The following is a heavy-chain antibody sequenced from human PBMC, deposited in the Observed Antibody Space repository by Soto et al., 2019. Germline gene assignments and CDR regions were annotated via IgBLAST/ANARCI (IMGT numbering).Heavy chain of an antibody. D-gene: IGHD6-13*01. CDR2: IYPGDSGT. V-gene: IGHV5-51*01. CDR3: AREWGIAAAGYYYYYMDV. J-gene: IGHJ6*03. CDR1: GYSFTSYW. Sequence: GESLKISCKGSGYSFTSYWIGWVRQMPGEGLEWMGIIYPGDSGTRYSPSFQGQVTISADKSISTAYLQWSSLKASDTAMYYCAREWGIAAAGYYYYYMDVWGKGTTVTVSS.